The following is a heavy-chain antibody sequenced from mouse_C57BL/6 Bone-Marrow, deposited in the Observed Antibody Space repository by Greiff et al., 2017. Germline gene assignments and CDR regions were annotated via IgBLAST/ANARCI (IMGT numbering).Heavy chain of an antibody. Sequence: VQLQQSGAELVRPGASVKLSCTASGFNIKDDYMHWVKQRPEQGLEWIGWIDPENGDTEYASKFQGKATITADTSSNTAYLQRSSLTSEDTAVYYCTTRGSTMITATRRWFAYWGQGTLVTVSA. CDR1: GFNIKDDY. CDR2: IDPENGDT. CDR3: TTRGSTMITATRRWFAY. V-gene: IGHV14-4*01. D-gene: IGHD2-4*01. J-gene: IGHJ3*01.